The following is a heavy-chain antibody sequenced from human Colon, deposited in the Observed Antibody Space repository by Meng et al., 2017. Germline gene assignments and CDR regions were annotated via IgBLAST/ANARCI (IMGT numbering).Heavy chain of an antibody. J-gene: IGHJ4*02. CDR2: IYWDDDK. CDR1: GFSLSTYGVG. Sequence: QILLKESGPTLVKPTQTLTLTCPFSGFSLSTYGVGVGWIRQPPGKALEWLALIYWDDDKRYSPSLKSRLTITKDTSKNQVVLTMTNMDPVDTATYYCAHFLAPVGYFDYWGQGALVTASS. D-gene: IGHD1-14*01. CDR3: AHFLAPVGYFDY. V-gene: IGHV2-5*02.